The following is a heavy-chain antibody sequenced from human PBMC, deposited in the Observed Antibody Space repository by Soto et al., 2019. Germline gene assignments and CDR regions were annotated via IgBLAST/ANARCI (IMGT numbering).Heavy chain of an antibody. V-gene: IGHV1-8*01. CDR3: ARSPRNYYALGSYSYFRH. J-gene: IGHJ1*01. CDR1: GYTFTSYD. CDR2: MNPNNGNT. Sequence: GASVKVSCKASGYTFTSYDISWVRQATGPGLEWMGWMNPNNGNTDYAPKFQGRVTMTMNTSIGTAYMELSSLRSEDTAVYYCARSPRNYYALGSYSYFRHWGQGTLVTVSS. D-gene: IGHD3-10*01.